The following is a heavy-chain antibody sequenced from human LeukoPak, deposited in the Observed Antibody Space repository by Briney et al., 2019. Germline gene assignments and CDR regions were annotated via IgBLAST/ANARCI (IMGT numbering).Heavy chain of an antibody. CDR2: IRYDGSNK. V-gene: IGHV3-30*02. CDR1: GFTFSSYG. J-gene: IGHJ4*02. Sequence: PGGSLRLSCAASGFTFSSYGMHWVRQAPGKGLEWVAFIRYDGSNKYYTDSVKGRFTISRDNSKNTLYLQMNSLRAEDTAVYYCTRVARYCSGGICYSGYWGQGTLVTVSS. D-gene: IGHD2-15*01. CDR3: TRVARYCSGGICYSGY.